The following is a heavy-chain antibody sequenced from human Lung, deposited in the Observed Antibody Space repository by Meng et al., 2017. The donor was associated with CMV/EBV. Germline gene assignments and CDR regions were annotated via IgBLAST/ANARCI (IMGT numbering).Heavy chain of an antibody. CDR3: ARGEHGGTWFDP. D-gene: IGHD3-16*01. CDR2: ISRTGNFI. CDR1: GFNFTAYS. Sequence: SCAASGFNFTAYSMSWVRQAPGKGLEWLSYISRTGNFILYAESVKGRFTISRDNAKNSLYLEMNSLRVEDTALYHCARGEHGGTWFDPWGQGPLVTVSS. J-gene: IGHJ5*02. V-gene: IGHV3-21*05.